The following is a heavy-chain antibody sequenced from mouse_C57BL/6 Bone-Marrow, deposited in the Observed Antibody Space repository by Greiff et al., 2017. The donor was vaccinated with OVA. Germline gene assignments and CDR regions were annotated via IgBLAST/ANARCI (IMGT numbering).Heavy chain of an antibody. CDR2: ISSGGSYT. J-gene: IGHJ1*03. V-gene: IGHV5-6*01. CDR1: GFTFSSYG. Sequence: EVMLVESGGDLVKPGGSLKLSCAASGFTFSSYGMSWVRQTPDKRLEWVATISSGGSYTYYPDSVKGRFTISRDNAKNTLYLQMRSLKSEDTAMYYCARCWYFDVWGTGTTVTVSS. CDR3: ARCWYFDV.